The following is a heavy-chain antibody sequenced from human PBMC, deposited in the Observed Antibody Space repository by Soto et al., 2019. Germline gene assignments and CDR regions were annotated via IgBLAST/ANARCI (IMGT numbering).Heavy chain of an antibody. J-gene: IGHJ1*01. CDR2: ITYDGSNK. D-gene: IGHD2-21*01. CDR1: GFTFNTYG. CDR3: AEDIVMYTSAACDS. V-gene: IGHV3-30*18. Sequence: QVQLVESGGAVVQPGKSLRLSCAASGFTFNTYGMYWVRQAPGKGLEWVAAITYDGSNKDHADSVKGRFTISRDNSKNTLHRQMNSLTVEETAGYYCAEDIVMYTSAACDSGAQGARATVSP.